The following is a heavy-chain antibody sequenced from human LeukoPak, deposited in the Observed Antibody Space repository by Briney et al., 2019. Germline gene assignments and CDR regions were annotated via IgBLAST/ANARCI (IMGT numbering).Heavy chain of an antibody. CDR1: GGPISSGDHS. CDR2: IYHSGRT. Sequence: SETLSLTCGVSGGPISSGDHSWSWIRQPPGEGLEWVGYIYHSGRTYYNPSLKSRVTISVDRSNNQFSLKLSSVTAADTAVYYCASSEGYCSSTNCRNWFDPWGQGILVTVSS. V-gene: IGHV4-30-2*01. CDR3: ASSEGYCSSTNCRNWFDP. D-gene: IGHD2-2*01. J-gene: IGHJ5*02.